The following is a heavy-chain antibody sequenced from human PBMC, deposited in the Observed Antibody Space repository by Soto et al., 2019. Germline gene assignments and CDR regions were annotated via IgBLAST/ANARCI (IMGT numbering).Heavy chain of an antibody. CDR2: IKQDGGEK. CDR1: GFTFSSYW. V-gene: IGHV3-7*01. Sequence: PGGSMRLSCAVSGFTFSSYWMSWVRQAPGKGLEWLANIKQDGGEKYYVDSVKGRFTITRDNAKNSLYLQMNSLRAEDTAVYYCARDESYDILTGYYTPQRFDYWGQGSLFTVSS. CDR3: ARDESYDILTGYYTPQRFDY. D-gene: IGHD3-9*01. J-gene: IGHJ4*02.